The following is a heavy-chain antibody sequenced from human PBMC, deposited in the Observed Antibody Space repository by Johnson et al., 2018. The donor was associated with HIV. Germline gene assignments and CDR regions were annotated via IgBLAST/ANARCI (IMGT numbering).Heavy chain of an antibody. CDR3: ARVQPAVAGNDAFDI. CDR2: ISYAGSNK. V-gene: IGHV3-30-3*01. Sequence: QVQLVESGGGVVQPGRSLRLSCAASGFTFSSYAMHWVRQAPGKGLEWVAVISYAGSNKYYADSVTGRFTISRDNSKNTLYLQMNSLRAEDTAVYYCARVQPAVAGNDAFDIWGQGTMVTVSS. D-gene: IGHD6-19*01. CDR1: GFTFSSYA. J-gene: IGHJ3*02.